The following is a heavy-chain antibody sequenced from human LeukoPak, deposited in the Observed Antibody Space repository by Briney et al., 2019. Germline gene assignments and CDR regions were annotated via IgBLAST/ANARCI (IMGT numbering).Heavy chain of an antibody. J-gene: IGHJ6*03. D-gene: IGHD2-2*02. V-gene: IGHV4-4*07. CDR1: VGSISSYY. CDR2: IYTSEST. CDR3: AREKTPCSSTSCYTYYYYYYMDV. Sequence: SETLSLTCTVSVGSISSYYWSWIRQPAAKGLEWIGRIYTSESTNYNPSLKSRVTMSVDTSKIQSSMKLSSVTAADTAVYYSAREKTPCSSTSCYTYYYYYYMDVWGKGTTVTVSS.